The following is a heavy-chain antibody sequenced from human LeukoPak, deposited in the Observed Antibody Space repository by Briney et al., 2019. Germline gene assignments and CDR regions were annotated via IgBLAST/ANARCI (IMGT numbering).Heavy chain of an antibody. J-gene: IGHJ4*02. CDR1: GFTFSSYG. CDR3: AKPTVTTGGDY. V-gene: IGHV3-30*18. Sequence: GRSLGLSCAASGFTFSSYGVHWVRQAPGKGLEWVAVISYDGSNKYYADSVKGRFTISRDNSKNTLYLQMNSLRAEDTAVYYCAKPTVTTGGDYWGQGTLVTVSS. D-gene: IGHD4-17*01. CDR2: ISYDGSNK.